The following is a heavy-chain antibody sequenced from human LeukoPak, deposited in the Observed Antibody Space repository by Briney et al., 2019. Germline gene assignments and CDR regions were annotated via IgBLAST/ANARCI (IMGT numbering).Heavy chain of an antibody. D-gene: IGHD3-22*01. J-gene: IGHJ4*02. Sequence: ASVKVSCKASGYTFTGYYMHWVRQAPGQGLEWMGWINPNSGGTNYAQKFQGRATMTRDTSISTAYMELSRLRSDDTAVYYCARGDPYDSSGYYSPPPDYWGQGTLVTVSS. CDR3: ARGDPYDSSGYYSPPPDY. CDR1: GYTFTGYY. V-gene: IGHV1-2*02. CDR2: INPNSGGT.